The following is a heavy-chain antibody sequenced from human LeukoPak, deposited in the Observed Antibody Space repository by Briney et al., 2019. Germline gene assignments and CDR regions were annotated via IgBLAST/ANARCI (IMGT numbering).Heavy chain of an antibody. V-gene: IGHV3-7*01. J-gene: IGHJ4*02. CDR3: ARVYGVRGDSSGPAGY. CDR1: GFAFSSYW. CDR2: IKQDGSEK. D-gene: IGHD3-22*01. Sequence: GGSLRLSCAASGFAFSSYWMSWGRQAPGKGREWVANIKQDGSEKYYVDSVKGRFTISRDNAKNSLYLQMNSLRAEDTAVYYCARVYGVRGDSSGPAGYWGQGTLVTVSS.